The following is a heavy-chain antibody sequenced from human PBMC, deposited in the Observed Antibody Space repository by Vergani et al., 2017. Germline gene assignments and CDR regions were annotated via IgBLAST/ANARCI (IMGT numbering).Heavy chain of an antibody. CDR3: ALREDSGTNVDY. D-gene: IGHD1-26*01. J-gene: IGHJ4*02. V-gene: IGHV4-34*01. CDR1: GGSFSGYY. CDR2: INHSGST. Sequence: QVQLQHWGAGLLKPSETLSLTCAVYGGSFSGYYWSWIRQPPGKGLEWIGEINHSGSTNYNPSLKSRVTISVDTSKNQFSLKLSSVTAADTAVYYCALREDSGTNVDYWGQGTLVTVSS.